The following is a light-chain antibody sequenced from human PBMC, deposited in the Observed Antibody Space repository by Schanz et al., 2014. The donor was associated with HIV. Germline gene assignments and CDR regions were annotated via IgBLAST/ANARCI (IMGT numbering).Light chain of an antibody. CDR2: AAS. CDR3: QNYDSPPRT. J-gene: IGKJ1*01. Sequence: DIQMTQSPSSLSASVGDRVTITCRSSQSISSYLNWYQQKPGKAPKLLIYAASSLQSGVPARFSGSGSGTDFTLTISGLQPEDVATYYCQNYDSPPRTFGQGTKVEIK. CDR1: QSISSY. V-gene: IGKV1-27*01.